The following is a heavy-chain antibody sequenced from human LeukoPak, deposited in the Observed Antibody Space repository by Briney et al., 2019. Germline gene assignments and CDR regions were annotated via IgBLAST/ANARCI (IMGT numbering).Heavy chain of an antibody. V-gene: IGHV3-48*01. CDR2: ISSSSSTI. J-gene: IGHJ6*02. CDR3: AKDPNPTSYYYGMDV. CDR1: GCTFSSYS. Sequence: GGSLRLSCAASGCTFSSYSMNWVRQAPGKGLEWVSYISSSSSTIYYADSVKGRFTISRDNAKNSLYLQMNSLRAEDTAVYYCAKDPNPTSYYYGMDVWGQGTTVTVSS. D-gene: IGHD1-14*01.